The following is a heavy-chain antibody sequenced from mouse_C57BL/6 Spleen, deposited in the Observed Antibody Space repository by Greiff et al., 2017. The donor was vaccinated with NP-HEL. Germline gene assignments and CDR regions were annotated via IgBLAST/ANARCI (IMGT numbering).Heavy chain of an antibody. CDR3: ARRGTSSPFAY. V-gene: IGHV1-54*01. CDR1: GYAFTNYL. J-gene: IGHJ3*01. D-gene: IGHD1-1*01. CDR2: INPGSGGT. Sequence: VQLQQSGAELVRPGTSVKVSCKASGYAFTNYLIEWVKQRPGQGLEWIGVINPGSGGTNYNEKFKGKATLTADKSSSTAYMQLSSLTSEDSAVYFCARRGTSSPFAYWGQRTLVTVSA.